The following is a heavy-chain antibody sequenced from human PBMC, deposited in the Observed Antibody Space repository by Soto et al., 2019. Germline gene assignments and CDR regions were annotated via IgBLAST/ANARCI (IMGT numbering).Heavy chain of an antibody. Sequence: QVQLQESGPGLVKPSQTLSLTCTVSGGSINSGGYCWSWTRQHPGKGLDWIGCISYGGSTSYNPSLTSRVTISVDTSKNQFSLKLTSGTAADTAVYYCSRGILVWGQGALITVSS. CDR2: ISYGGST. J-gene: IGHJ4*02. CDR3: SRGILV. V-gene: IGHV4-31*03. CDR1: GGSINSGGYC. D-gene: IGHD5-18*01.